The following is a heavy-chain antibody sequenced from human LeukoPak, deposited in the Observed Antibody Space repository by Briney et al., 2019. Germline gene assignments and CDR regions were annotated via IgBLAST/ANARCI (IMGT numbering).Heavy chain of an antibody. CDR1: GFTFSSYW. D-gene: IGHD3-16*02. Sequence: GGSLRLSCAASGFTFSSYWMSWVRQAPGKGLEGVANIKQDGSEKYYVDSVKGRFTISRDNAKNSLYLQMNSLRAEDTAVYYCAKNTISGGHYQYYMDVWGKGTTVTVSS. CDR3: AKNTISGGHYQYYMDV. J-gene: IGHJ6*03. V-gene: IGHV3-7*03. CDR2: IKQDGSEK.